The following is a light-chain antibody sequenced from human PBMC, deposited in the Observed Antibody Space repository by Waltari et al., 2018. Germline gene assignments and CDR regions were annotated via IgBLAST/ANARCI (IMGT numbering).Light chain of an antibody. V-gene: IGLV2-23*01. CDR1: RSDVGSYKL. CDR2: WDT. CDR3: CSYAASTISWV. Sequence: QSALTQPASVSESPGQSITISCTGTRSDVGSYKLVSWYQQHPGKAPKLIIYWDTKRPSGVSNRFSGSKSGNTASLTISGLQAEDEADYYCCSYAASTISWVFGGGTKLTVL. J-gene: IGLJ3*02.